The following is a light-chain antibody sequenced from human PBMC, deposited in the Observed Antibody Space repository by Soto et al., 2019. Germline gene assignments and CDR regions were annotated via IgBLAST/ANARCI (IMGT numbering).Light chain of an antibody. J-gene: IGLJ1*01. V-gene: IGLV2-14*01. Sequence: QSALTQPASVSGSPGQSITISCTGTSSDVGSYNYVSWYQQHPGKAPKLMIYEVRNRPSGVSDRFSGSKSGKTASLTIFGLQAEDEADYYCSSYTTSSTYVFGTGTKVTVL. CDR2: EVR. CDR1: SSDVGSYNY. CDR3: SSYTTSSTYV.